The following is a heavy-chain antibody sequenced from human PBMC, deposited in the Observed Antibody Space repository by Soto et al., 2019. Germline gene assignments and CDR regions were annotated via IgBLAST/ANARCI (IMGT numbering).Heavy chain of an antibody. CDR3: ARGRPTMVRGVKHVAFDI. CDR2: IWYDGSNK. J-gene: IGHJ3*02. D-gene: IGHD3-10*01. V-gene: IGHV3-33*01. Sequence: QVQLVESGGGVVQPGRSLRLSCAASGFTFSSYGMHWVRQAPGKGLEWVAVIWYDGSNKYYADSVKGRFTISRDNTKNTLYLQMNSLRAEDTAVYYCARGRPTMVRGVKHVAFDIWGQGTMVTVSS. CDR1: GFTFSSYG.